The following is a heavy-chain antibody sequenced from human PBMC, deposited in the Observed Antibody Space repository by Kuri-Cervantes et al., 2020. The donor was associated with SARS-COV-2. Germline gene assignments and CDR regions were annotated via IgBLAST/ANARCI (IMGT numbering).Heavy chain of an antibody. CDR2: IKQDGSEK. Sequence: LSLTCAASGFTFSSYWMSWVRQAPGKGLEWVANIKQDGSEKYYVDSVKGRFTISRDNAKNSLYLQMNSLRAEDTAVYYCARARLISSGWADWGQGTLVTVSS. J-gene: IGHJ4*02. CDR3: ARARLISSGWAD. CDR1: GFTFSSYW. D-gene: IGHD6-19*01. V-gene: IGHV3-7*03.